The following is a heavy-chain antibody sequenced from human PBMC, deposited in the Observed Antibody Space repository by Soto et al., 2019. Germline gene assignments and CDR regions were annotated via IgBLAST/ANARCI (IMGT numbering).Heavy chain of an antibody. CDR1: GGSINTSTYY. D-gene: IGHD3-16*02. V-gene: IGHV4-39*01. Sequence: EPLSLTCTVSGGSINTSTYYWAWIRQPPEKGLEWIGNVYYLGDAYYNPSLKSRVTMAVDTSNNQFSLKVNSVTATDTAVYYCATFIELRLGELSLYEEAYWFDPWGRGTLVTVS. CDR2: VYYLGDA. CDR3: ATFIELRLGELSLYEEAYWFDP. J-gene: IGHJ5*02.